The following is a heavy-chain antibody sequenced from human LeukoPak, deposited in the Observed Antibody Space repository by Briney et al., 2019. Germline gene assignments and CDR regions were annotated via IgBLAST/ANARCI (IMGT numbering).Heavy chain of an antibody. J-gene: IGHJ4*02. V-gene: IGHV3-21*01. CDR3: ARERKGEYFDY. CDR2: ISSSSRYI. D-gene: IGHD3-10*01. CDR1: GFTFSSYS. Sequence: GGSLRLSCAASGFTFSSYSMNWVCQAPGKGLEWVSSISSSSRYIYYADSVKGRFTISRDNAKNSLYLQMNSLRAEDTAVYYCARERKGEYFDYWGQGTLVTVSS.